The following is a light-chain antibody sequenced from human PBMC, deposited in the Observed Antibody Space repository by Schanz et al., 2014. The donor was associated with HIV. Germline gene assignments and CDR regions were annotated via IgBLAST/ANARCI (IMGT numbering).Light chain of an antibody. V-gene: IGKV3-11*01. Sequence: EIVLTQSPATLSLSPGERATLSCRASQSVSSYLAWYQQKPGQAPRLLIYDASNRATGIPARFSGSGSGTDFTLTISRLEPEDFAVYYCQQYGSSAETFGQGTKLEIK. CDR2: DAS. CDR3: QQYGSSAET. J-gene: IGKJ2*01. CDR1: QSVSSY.